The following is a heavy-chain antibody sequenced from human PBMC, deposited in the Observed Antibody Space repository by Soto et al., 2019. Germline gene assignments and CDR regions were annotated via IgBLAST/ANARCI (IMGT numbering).Heavy chain of an antibody. CDR1: GAYMRNDYYY. CDR2: MHHSGRT. D-gene: IGHD2-15*01. J-gene: IGHJ4*02. CDR3: ARWVEVSLDYFDS. Sequence: QVQLRESGPGLVKTSQTLSLTCAVSGAYMRNDYYYWSWVRQKPGKDLEWIGHMHHSGRTHYNPSLKSRVAISLDTSKNQFSLYLNSVTAADTAVYYCARWVEVSLDYFDSWGQGTPVTVSS. V-gene: IGHV4-31*11.